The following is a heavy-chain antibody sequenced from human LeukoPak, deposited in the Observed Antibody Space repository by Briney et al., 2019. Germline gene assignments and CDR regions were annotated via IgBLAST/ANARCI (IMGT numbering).Heavy chain of an antibody. V-gene: IGHV1-2*02. D-gene: IGHD5-18*01. Sequence: ASVKVSFKASGYTFSDNYNRWERQAPGQGLEWMGWIKPNSGGTNYAQKFQGRVTMTRDTSINTAYMELSSLRSDDTAVYYCARGSAMVTTYRGGNWSDQWGERCLVTVSS. CDR3: ARGSAMVTTYRGGNWSDQ. CDR1: GYTFSDNY. CDR2: IKPNSGGT. J-gene: IGHJ5*02.